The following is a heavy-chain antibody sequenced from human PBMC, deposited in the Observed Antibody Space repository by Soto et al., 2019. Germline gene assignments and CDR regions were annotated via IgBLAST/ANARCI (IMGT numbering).Heavy chain of an antibody. V-gene: IGHV4-59*08. CDR3: ARSSVRLGELAYFFDY. J-gene: IGHJ4*02. CDR2: IDYSEST. CDR1: GGSISSYY. Sequence: ETLSLTCTVSGGSISSYYWSWIRQPPGKGLEWIGYIDYSESTNYNPSLKSRVTISVDTSKNQFSLRLRSVTAADTAVYYCARSSVRLGELAYFFDYWGQGALVTVSS. D-gene: IGHD3-16*02.